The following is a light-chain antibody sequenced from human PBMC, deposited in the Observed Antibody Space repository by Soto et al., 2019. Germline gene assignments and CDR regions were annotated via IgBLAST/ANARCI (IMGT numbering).Light chain of an antibody. CDR1: SSDVGGYNY. CDR3: SSYTSSSTYV. J-gene: IGLJ1*01. V-gene: IGLV2-14*01. CDR2: DVS. Sequence: QSALTQPASVSGSPGQSITISCTGTSSDVGGYNYVSWYQQHPGKAPKLIIYDVSNRPSGVSNRFSGSKSGNMASLTISGLQAEDEADFHCSSYTSSSTYVFGTGTKLTVL.